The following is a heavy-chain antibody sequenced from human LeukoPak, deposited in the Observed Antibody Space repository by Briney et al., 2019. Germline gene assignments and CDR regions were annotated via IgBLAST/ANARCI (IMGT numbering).Heavy chain of an antibody. V-gene: IGHV3-30-3*01. CDR1: GFTFSSYA. CDR2: ISYDGSNK. J-gene: IGHJ4*02. Sequence: GRSLRLSCAASGFTFSSYAMHWVRQAPGKGLEWVAVISYDGSNKYYADSVKGRFTISRDNSKNTLYLQMNSLRAEDTAVYYCARDRSNLRVRGVIDYWGQGTLVTVSS. CDR3: ARDRSNLRVRGVIDY. D-gene: IGHD3-10*01.